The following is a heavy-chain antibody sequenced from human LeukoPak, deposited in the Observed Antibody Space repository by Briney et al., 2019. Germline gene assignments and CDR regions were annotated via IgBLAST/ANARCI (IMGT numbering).Heavy chain of an antibody. D-gene: IGHD4-17*01. Sequence: GASVKVSCKASGYTFTGYYMHWVRQAPGQGLEWMGRINPNSGGTNYAQKFQGRVTMTRDTSISTAYMELSRLRSDDTAVYYCARDTRTDASVTTGNYWGQGTLVTVSS. CDR2: INPNSGGT. CDR1: GYTFTGYY. CDR3: ARDTRTDASVTTGNY. J-gene: IGHJ4*02. V-gene: IGHV1-2*06.